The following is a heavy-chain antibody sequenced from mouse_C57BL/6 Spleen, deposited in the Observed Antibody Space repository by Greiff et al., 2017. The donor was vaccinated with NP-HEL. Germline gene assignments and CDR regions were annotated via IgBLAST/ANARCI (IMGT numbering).Heavy chain of an antibody. CDR2: ISSGSSTI. Sequence: EVHLVESGGGLVKPGGSLKLSCAASGFTFSDYGMHWVRQAPEKGLEWVAYISSGSSTIYYADTVKGRFTISRDNAKNTLFLQMTSLRSEDTAMYYCAREYYGSSYGRNWYFDVWGTGTTVTVSS. CDR3: AREYYGSSYGRNWYFDV. CDR1: GFTFSDYG. J-gene: IGHJ1*03. D-gene: IGHD1-1*01. V-gene: IGHV5-17*01.